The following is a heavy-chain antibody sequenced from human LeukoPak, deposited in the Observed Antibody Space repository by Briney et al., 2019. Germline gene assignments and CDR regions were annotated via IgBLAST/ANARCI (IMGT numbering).Heavy chain of an antibody. J-gene: IGHJ4*02. CDR2: IRSKANSYAT. Sequence: PGGSLRLSCAASGFTFSGSAFHWVRQASGKGLEWVGRIRSKANSYATSYAASVKGRFTISRDDSKNTAYLQMNSLKTEDTAVYYCTRLPHPDYSDSSGPGDYWGQGTLVTVSS. V-gene: IGHV3-73*01. CDR1: GFTFSGSA. D-gene: IGHD3-22*01. CDR3: TRLPHPDYSDSSGPGDY.